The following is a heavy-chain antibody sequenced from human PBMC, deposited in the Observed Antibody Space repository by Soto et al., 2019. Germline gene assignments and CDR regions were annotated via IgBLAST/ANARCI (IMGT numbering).Heavy chain of an antibody. V-gene: IGHV4-31*03. CDR3: ARNIGGSGSYTWCDR. D-gene: IGHD3-10*01. CDR2: IYYSGST. CDR1: GGSISSGGYY. Sequence: SETLSLTCTVSGGSISSGGYYWSWIRQHPGKGLEWIGYIYYSGSTYYNPSLKSRVTISVDTSKNQFSLKLSSVTAADTAVYYCARNIGGSGSYTWCDRWGQGTLVTVSS. J-gene: IGHJ5*02.